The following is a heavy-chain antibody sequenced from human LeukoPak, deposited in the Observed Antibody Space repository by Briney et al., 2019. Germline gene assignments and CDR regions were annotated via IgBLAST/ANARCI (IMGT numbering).Heavy chain of an antibody. CDR3: ARGVARVVVAAEFDY. Sequence: ASVKVSYKASGYTFTSYAMHWVRQAPGQRLEWMGWINAGNGNTKYSQKFQGRVTITRDTSASTAYMELSSLRSEDTAVYYCARGVARVVVAAEFDYWGQGTLVTVSS. D-gene: IGHD2-15*01. V-gene: IGHV1-3*01. CDR2: INAGNGNT. J-gene: IGHJ4*02. CDR1: GYTFTSYA.